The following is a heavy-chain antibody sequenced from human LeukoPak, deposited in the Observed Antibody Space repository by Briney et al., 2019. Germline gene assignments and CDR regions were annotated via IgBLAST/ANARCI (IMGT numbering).Heavy chain of an antibody. J-gene: IGHJ4*02. V-gene: IGHV3-9*01. Sequence: GGSLRLSCAASGFTFDDYAMHWVRQAPGKGLEWVSGISWNSGSIGYADSVKGRFTISRDNAKNSLYLQMNSLRAEDTALYYCAKVAAVAGSFDYWGQGTLATVSS. D-gene: IGHD6-19*01. CDR3: AKVAAVAGSFDY. CDR1: GFTFDDYA. CDR2: ISWNSGSI.